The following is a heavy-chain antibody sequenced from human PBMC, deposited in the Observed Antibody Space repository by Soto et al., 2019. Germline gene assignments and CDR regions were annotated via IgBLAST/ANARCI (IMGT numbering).Heavy chain of an antibody. D-gene: IGHD6-13*01. CDR3: ARDSNSSPNWFDP. V-gene: IGHV3-30-3*01. J-gene: IGHJ5*02. CDR2: ISYDGSNK. CDR1: GFTFSSYA. Sequence: QVQLVESGGGVVQPGRSLRLSCAASGFTFSSYAMHWARQAPGKGLEWVAVISYDGSNKYNADSVRGRFTISRDNSRNTLYLQMNSLRAEDTAVYYCARDSNSSPNWFDPWGQGTLVTVSS.